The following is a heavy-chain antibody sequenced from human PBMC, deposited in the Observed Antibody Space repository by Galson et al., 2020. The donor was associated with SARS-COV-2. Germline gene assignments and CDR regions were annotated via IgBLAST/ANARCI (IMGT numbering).Heavy chain of an antibody. CDR1: GHTFTYYW. CDR2: IYPGDSDT. CDR3: ATHPLYYDDTSGYYEFDY. D-gene: IGHD3-22*01. J-gene: IGHJ4*02. Sequence: GESLKISCQGSGHTFTYYWIGWVRQRPGKGLEWMGIIYPGDSDTRYIPSFQGQVTISADQSISTAYLQWNSLKASDTAIYYCATHPLYYDDTSGYYEFDYWGQGTLVTVSS. V-gene: IGHV5-51*01.